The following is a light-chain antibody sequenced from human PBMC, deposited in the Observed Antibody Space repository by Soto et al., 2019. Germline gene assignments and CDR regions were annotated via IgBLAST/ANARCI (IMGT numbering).Light chain of an antibody. J-gene: IGKJ5*01. Sequence: TQMTQSPSALSASVGDRFTITCRTSKIITTFVSWYRQKPGEAPDLLIYAASSLQSGIPSRFGGRGSGTDFTLTITGLQPEDFAYYYCQQNYRLPITFGQGTRLEI. CDR2: AAS. V-gene: IGKV1-39*01. CDR3: QQNYRLPIT. CDR1: KIITTF.